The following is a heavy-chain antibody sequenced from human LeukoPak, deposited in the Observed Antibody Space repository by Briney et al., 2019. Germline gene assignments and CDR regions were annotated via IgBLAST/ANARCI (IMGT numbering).Heavy chain of an antibody. Sequence: PGASLRLSCAASGFTFSSYAMTWVRQAPGKGLEWVSSISDSGSSTYYADSVKGRFTISRDNSRDTLYLQVNSLRAEETAVYYCAKQMAGSGWTRGMDVWGQGTTVTVSS. CDR1: GFTFSSYA. D-gene: IGHD6-19*01. V-gene: IGHV3-23*01. CDR2: ISDSGSST. J-gene: IGHJ6*02. CDR3: AKQMAGSGWTRGMDV.